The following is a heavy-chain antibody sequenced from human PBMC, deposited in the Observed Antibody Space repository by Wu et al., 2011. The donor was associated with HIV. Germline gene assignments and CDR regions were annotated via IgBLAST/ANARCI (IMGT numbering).Heavy chain of an antibody. CDR2: ISAYNADT. J-gene: IGHJ6*01. CDR1: GYTLISYG. Sequence: QVQLVQSGAEVQKPGASVTVSCKASGYTLISYGISWVRQAPGQGPEWMGWISAYNADTNYAQKFQGRVTMTADTSTSTAYMELRSLRFDDTAVYYCARDRHPMVGPWYYYYYMDVWGQGTTVTSPQ. D-gene: IGHD3-16*01. V-gene: IGHV1-18*01. CDR3: ARDRHPMVGPWYYYYYMDV.